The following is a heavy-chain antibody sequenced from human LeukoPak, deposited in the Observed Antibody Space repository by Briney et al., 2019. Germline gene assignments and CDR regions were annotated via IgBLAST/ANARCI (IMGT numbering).Heavy chain of an antibody. D-gene: IGHD3-9*01. CDR1: GYTFNFYD. CDR3: ARGLPPIKSYDILTGYTYYFDY. J-gene: IGHJ4*02. CDR2: INTNTGNP. Sequence: ASVKVSCKASGYTFNFYDMNWVRQAPGQGLEWMGGINTNTGNPTYAQGFTGRFVFSLDTSVSTAYLQISSLKTEDTAVYYCARGLPPIKSYDILTGYTYYFDYWGQGTLVTVSS. V-gene: IGHV7-4-1*02.